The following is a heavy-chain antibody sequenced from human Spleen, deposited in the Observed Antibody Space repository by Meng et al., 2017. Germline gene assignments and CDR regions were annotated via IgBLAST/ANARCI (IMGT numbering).Heavy chain of an antibody. CDR3: ARDKTGYYGSGNYYNGMDV. V-gene: IGHV1-2*06. D-gene: IGHD3-10*01. Sequence: ASVKVSCKPSGYNFPDYWLHWLRRAPGQGLEWMGRINPNNGATNYAQKFQGRVTMTSDTSTSTVYMELSSLRSEDTAVYYCARDKTGYYGSGNYYNGMDVWGQGTTVTVSS. CDR2: INPNNGAT. J-gene: IGHJ6*02. CDR1: GYNFPDYW.